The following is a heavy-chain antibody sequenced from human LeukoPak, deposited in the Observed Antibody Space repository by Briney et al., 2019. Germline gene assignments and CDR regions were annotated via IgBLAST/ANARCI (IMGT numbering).Heavy chain of an antibody. V-gene: IGHV4-59*01. CDR2: IDDSGNT. CDR1: GGSISRYY. D-gene: IGHD3-10*01. CDR3: ARSDYHNSGSHTVFDAFDI. J-gene: IGHJ3*02. Sequence: SETLSLTCTVSGGSISRYYWSWIRRPPGKGLEWIGYIDDSGNTNYSPSLKSQVTISVDKSKNQFSLKLSFVTAADTAMYYCARSDYHNSGSHTVFDAFDIWGQGTRVTVSS.